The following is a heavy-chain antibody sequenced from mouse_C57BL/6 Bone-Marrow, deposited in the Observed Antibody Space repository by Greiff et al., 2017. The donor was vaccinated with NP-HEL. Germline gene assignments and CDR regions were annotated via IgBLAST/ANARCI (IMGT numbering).Heavy chain of an antibody. CDR1: GFTFSSYG. Sequence: EVQLVESGGDLVKPGGSLKLSCAASGFTFSSYGMSWVRQTPDKRLEWVATISSGGSYTYYPDSVKGRFTISRDNAKNTLYLQMSSLKSEDTAMYYCARLGYYGSSYYWGQGTTLTVSS. D-gene: IGHD1-1*01. V-gene: IGHV5-6*01. CDR3: ARLGYYGSSYY. J-gene: IGHJ2*01. CDR2: ISSGGSYT.